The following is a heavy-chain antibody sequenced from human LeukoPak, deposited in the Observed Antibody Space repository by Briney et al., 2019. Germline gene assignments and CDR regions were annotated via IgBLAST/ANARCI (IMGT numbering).Heavy chain of an antibody. CDR1: GFTFSSYT. CDR3: TSHAAFDP. V-gene: IGHV3-21*01. Sequence: GGSLRLSCSASGFTFSSYTMSWVRQAPGKGLEWVSSISTSSSYMYYGDSVKGRFTISRDNAKNSLYLQMSSLRAEDTAVYYCTSHAAFDPWGQGTLVTVSS. CDR2: ISTSSSYM. J-gene: IGHJ5*02.